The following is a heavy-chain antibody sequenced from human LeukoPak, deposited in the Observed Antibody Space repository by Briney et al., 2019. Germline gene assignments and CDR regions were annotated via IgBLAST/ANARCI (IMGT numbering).Heavy chain of an antibody. CDR2: IYYSGST. CDR3: ARRKLIAAAGHDAFDI. V-gene: IGHV4-39*07. CDR1: GGSISSSSYY. J-gene: IGHJ3*02. Sequence: PSETLSLTCTVSGGSISSSSYYWGWIRQPPGKGLEWIGSIYYSGSTYYNPSRKSRVTISVDTSKNQFSLKLSSVTAADTAVYYCARRKLIAAAGHDAFDIWGQGTMVTVSS. D-gene: IGHD6-13*01.